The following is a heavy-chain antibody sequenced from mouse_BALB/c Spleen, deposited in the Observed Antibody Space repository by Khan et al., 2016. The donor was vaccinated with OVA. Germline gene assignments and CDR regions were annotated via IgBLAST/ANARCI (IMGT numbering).Heavy chain of an antibody. Sequence: VQLQESGPELVRPGASVKMSCEASGYTFTSFWIHWVKQRPGQGLDWIGMIDPSKSETRLTQKFKDKATLNVDTSSNTAYMQLSRLTSEDSAVYYCARGGYGSPFAYWGQGTLVTVSA. V-gene: IGHV1S127*01. J-gene: IGHJ3*01. CDR2: IDPSKSET. CDR1: GYTFTSFW. D-gene: IGHD1-1*01. CDR3: ARGGYGSPFAY.